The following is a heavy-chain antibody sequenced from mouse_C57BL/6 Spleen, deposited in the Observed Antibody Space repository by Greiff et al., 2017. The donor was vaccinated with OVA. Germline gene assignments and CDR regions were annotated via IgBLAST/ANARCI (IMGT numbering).Heavy chain of an antibody. CDR2: ISYDGSN. J-gene: IGHJ2*01. CDR1: GYSITSGYY. V-gene: IGHV3-6*01. D-gene: IGHD4-1*01. CDR3: ARDGWDDFDY. Sequence: VQLKESGPGLVKPSQSLSLTCSVTGYSITSGYYWNWIRQFPGNKLEWMGYISYDGSNNYNPSLKNRISITRDTSKNQFFLKLNSVTTEDTATYYCARDGWDDFDYWGQGTTLTVSS.